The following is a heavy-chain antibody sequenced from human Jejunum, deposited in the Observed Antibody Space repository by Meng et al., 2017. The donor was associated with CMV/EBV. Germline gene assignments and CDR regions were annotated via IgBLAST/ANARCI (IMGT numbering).Heavy chain of an antibody. J-gene: IGHJ3*02. D-gene: IGHD1-26*01. V-gene: IGHV3-21*01. CDR3: VGQATANDAFDI. CDR2: ISSSSGYI. CDR1: GFTFSTYS. Sequence: AASGFTFSTYSINWVRQAPGKGLEWVSSISSSSGYIYYADSVKGRLTISRDNAKNSAYLQMNRMRAEDTAVYHCVGQATANDAFDIWGQGTVVTVSS.